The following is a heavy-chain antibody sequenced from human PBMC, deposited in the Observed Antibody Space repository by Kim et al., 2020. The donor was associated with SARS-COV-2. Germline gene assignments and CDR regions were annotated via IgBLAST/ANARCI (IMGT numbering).Heavy chain of an antibody. V-gene: IGHV1-3*01. D-gene: IGHD5-18*01. J-gene: IGHJ5*02. Sequence: ASVKVSCKASGYTFTSYAMHWVRQAPGQRLEWMGWINAGNGNTKYSQKFQGRVTITRDTSASTAYMVLSRLRCEDTALSYCSRVAGGMVTIGGFFLWFDP. CDR2: INAGNGNT. CDR3: SRVAGGMVTIGGFFLWFDP. CDR1: GYTFTSYA.